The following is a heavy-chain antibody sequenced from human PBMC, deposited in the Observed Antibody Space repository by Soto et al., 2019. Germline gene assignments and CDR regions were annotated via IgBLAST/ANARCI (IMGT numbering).Heavy chain of an antibody. V-gene: IGHV4-4*02. CDR2: ISHSGSV. CDR3: ARSFGWYAIDY. Sequence: QVLLQESGPGLVQPSGTLSLSCAVSGGSISSSHFWGWVRQPPGKGLEWVGDISHSGSVNYNPSLKXRXPXSXXKSKNQFSLKLNSVTAADTAVYYCARSFGWYAIDYWGQGTLVIVSS. J-gene: IGHJ4*02. D-gene: IGHD6-19*01. CDR1: GGSISSSHF.